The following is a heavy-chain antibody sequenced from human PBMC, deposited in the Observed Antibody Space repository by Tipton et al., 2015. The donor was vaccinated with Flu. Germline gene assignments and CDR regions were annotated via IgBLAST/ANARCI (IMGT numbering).Heavy chain of an antibody. CDR3: ARACGSGGNRWFDP. Sequence: TLSLTCAVYGGSFSAYYWSWIRQPPGKELEWVGEINHSGTTNYNPPLTSRVTISVDTSKDQFSLNLSSVTAADTAVYYCARACGSGGNRWFDPWGQGALVTVSS. J-gene: IGHJ5*02. CDR1: GGSFSAYY. D-gene: IGHD2-15*01. V-gene: IGHV4-34*01. CDR2: INHSGTT.